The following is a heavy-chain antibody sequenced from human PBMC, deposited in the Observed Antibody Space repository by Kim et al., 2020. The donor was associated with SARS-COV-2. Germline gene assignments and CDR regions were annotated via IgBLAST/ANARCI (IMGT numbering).Heavy chain of an antibody. J-gene: IGHJ4*02. D-gene: IGHD6-19*01. CDR3: ARGYSSGWYSLDY. Sequence: YSPSFQGQVTISADKSISTAYLQWSSLKASDTAMYYCARGYSSGWYSLDYWGQGTLVTVSS. V-gene: IGHV5-51*01.